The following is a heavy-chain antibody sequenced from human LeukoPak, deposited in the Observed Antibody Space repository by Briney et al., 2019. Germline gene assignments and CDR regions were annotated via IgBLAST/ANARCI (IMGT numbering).Heavy chain of an antibody. D-gene: IGHD3-3*01. CDR2: ISAYNGNT. CDR1: GYTFTSYG. CDR3: PRGGPSAFWSRYTTFDS. J-gene: IGHJ4*02. V-gene: IGHV1-18*01. Sequence: ASVKVSCKASGYTFTSYGISWVRQAPGQGLEWMVWISAYNGNTNYAQKLQGRFTMTTDTSTSTASMELGRLPSHAPAVYSCPRGGPSAFWSRYTTFDSWGPGTLVTVSS.